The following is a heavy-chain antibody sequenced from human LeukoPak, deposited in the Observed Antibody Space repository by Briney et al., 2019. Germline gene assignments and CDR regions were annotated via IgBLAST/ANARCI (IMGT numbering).Heavy chain of an antibody. J-gene: IGHJ4*02. Sequence: GASVKVSCKASGYTFTSYGISWVRQAPGQGLEWMGWISAYNGNTNYAQKLQGRVTMTTDTSTSTAYMELRSLRSDDTAVYYCARVPVPPGIAVAERLDYWGQGTLVTVSS. CDR3: ARVPVPPGIAVAERLDY. CDR1: GYTFTSYG. D-gene: IGHD6-19*01. V-gene: IGHV1-18*01. CDR2: ISAYNGNT.